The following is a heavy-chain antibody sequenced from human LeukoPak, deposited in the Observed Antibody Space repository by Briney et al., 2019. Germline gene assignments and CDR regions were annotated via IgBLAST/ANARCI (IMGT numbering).Heavy chain of an antibody. CDR3: ARRGYCSGGSCYD. V-gene: IGHV4-39*01. CDR1: GGSISSSSYY. CDR2: IYYSGST. Sequence: PSETLSLTCSVSGGSISSSSYYWGWIRQPPGKGLEWIGSIYYSGSTYYNPSLKSRVTISVDTSKNQFSLKLSSVTAADTAVYYCARRGYCSGGSCYDWGQGTLVTVSS. D-gene: IGHD2-15*01. J-gene: IGHJ4*02.